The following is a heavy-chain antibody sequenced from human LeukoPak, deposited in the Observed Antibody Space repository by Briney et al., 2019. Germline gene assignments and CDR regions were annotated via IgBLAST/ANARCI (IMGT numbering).Heavy chain of an antibody. CDR1: GGTFSSYA. CDR3: AREGLGAVRGFYGGNSDYYYGMDV. D-gene: IGHD4-23*01. V-gene: IGHV1-69*13. J-gene: IGHJ6*02. CDR2: IIPIFGTA. Sequence: SVKVSCKASGGTFSSYAISWVRQAPGQGLEWMGGIIPIFGTANYAQKFQGRVTITADESTSTAYMELSSLRSEDTAVYYCAREGLGAVRGFYGGNSDYYYGMDVRGQGTTVTVSS.